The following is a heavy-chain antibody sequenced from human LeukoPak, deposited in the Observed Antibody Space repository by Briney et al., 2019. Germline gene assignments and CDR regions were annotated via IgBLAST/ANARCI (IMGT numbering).Heavy chain of an antibody. Sequence: ASVKVSCKASGYTSTSYYMHWVRQAPGQGLEWMGIINPSGGSTSYAQKFQGRVTMTRDTSTSTVYMELSSLRSEDTAVYYCASDAASGSPPDYWGQGTLVTVSS. CDR2: INPSGGST. J-gene: IGHJ4*02. CDR3: ASDAASGSPPDY. CDR1: GYTSTSYY. D-gene: IGHD1-26*01. V-gene: IGHV1-46*01.